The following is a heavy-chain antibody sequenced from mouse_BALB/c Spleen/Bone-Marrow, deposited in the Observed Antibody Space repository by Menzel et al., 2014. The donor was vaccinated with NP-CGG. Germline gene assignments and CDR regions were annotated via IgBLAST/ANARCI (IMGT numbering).Heavy chain of an antibody. CDR3: ASATTATYYAMDY. J-gene: IGHJ4*01. D-gene: IGHD1-2*01. V-gene: IGHV14-3*02. CDR1: GFNIKDTY. CDR2: IDPANGNT. Sequence: VQLQQPGAELVKPGASVKLSCTASGFNIKDTYMHWVKQRPEQGLEWIGRIDPANGNTKYDPKFQGKATITTDTSSNTAYLQVSSLTSEDTAVYYCASATTATYYAMDYWGQGPSVTVSS.